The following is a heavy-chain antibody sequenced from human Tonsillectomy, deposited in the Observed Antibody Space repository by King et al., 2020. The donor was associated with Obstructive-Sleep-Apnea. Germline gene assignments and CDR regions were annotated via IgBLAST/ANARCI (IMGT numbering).Heavy chain of an antibody. Sequence: HVQLVQSGSELKKPGASVKVSCKASGYTFTSYAMNWVRQAPGQGLEWKGWINTNTGNPTYAQGFTGRFVFSLDTSVSTAYLQISSLKAEDTAVYYCARDRVADYYDSSGYLFPLIDYWGQGTLVTVSS. D-gene: IGHD3-22*01. CDR3: ARDRVADYYDSSGYLFPLIDY. CDR1: GYTFTSYA. V-gene: IGHV7-4-1*02. CDR2: INTNTGNP. J-gene: IGHJ4*02.